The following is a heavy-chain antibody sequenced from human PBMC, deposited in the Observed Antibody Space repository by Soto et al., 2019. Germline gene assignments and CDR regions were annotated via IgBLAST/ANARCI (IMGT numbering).Heavy chain of an antibody. J-gene: IGHJ6*02. V-gene: IGHV6-1*01. CDR3: ARDHGLAVAGPFIYYYGMDV. CDR1: GDSVSSNSAA. CDR2: TYYRSKWYN. Sequence: PSQTLSLTCAISGDSVSSNSAAWNWMRQSPSRGREWLRRTYYRSKWYNDYAVSVKSRITINPDTSKNQFSLQLNSVTPEDTAVYYCARDHGLAVAGPFIYYYGMDVWGQGTTVTVSS. D-gene: IGHD6-19*01.